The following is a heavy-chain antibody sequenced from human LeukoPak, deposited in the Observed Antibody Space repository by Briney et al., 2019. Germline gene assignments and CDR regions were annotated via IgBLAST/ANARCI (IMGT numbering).Heavy chain of an antibody. D-gene: IGHD3-10*01. J-gene: IGHJ6*02. Sequence: GESLKISCKGSGYSFTSYWIGWVRQMPGKGLEWMGIIYPGDSDTRYSPSFQGQVTISADKSISTAYLQWSSLKASDTAMYYCASTYYYGSGSYQASRYGMDVWGQGTTVTVSS. V-gene: IGHV5-51*01. CDR1: GYSFTSYW. CDR2: IYPGDSDT. CDR3: ASTYYYGSGSYQASRYGMDV.